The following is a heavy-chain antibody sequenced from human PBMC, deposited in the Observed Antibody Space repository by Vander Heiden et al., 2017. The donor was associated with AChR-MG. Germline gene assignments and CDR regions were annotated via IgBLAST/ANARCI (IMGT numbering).Heavy chain of an antibody. CDR3: TATDDPEDYSRY. J-gene: IGHJ4*02. Sequence: EVQLVESGGALVKPGGSLRLSCAASGIAVTNAWLSWVRQSPGKGPEWVGRIKRSTDGGRRIPDGGKIDYAAPVRGRFIISRDESENTLYLQMNSLKIEDTALYYCTATDDPEDYSRYWGRGVLVTVSS. V-gene: IGHV3-15*02. CDR1: GIAVTNAW. CDR2: IKRSTDGGRRIPDGGKI.